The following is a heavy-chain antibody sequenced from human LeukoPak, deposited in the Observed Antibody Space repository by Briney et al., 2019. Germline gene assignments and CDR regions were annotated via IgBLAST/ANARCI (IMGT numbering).Heavy chain of an antibody. CDR2: IYNSGNT. D-gene: IGHD2-15*01. J-gene: IGHJ4*02. CDR1: GGSISSGDYS. CDR3: ARPRFLYSPLDY. V-gene: IGHV4-30-4*07. Sequence: PSETLSLTCAVSGGSISSGDYSWSWIRQPPGEGLEWIGFIYNSGNTYYNPSLKSRVTLSVDTSKNQFSLNLSSVTAADTAVYYCARPRFLYSPLDYWGQGTLVTVSS.